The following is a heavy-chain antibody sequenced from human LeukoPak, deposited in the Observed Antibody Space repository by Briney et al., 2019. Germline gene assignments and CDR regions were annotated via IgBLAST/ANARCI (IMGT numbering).Heavy chain of an antibody. CDR3: ARSGTMVRGVPLEIPYYYYYGMDV. J-gene: IGHJ6*02. CDR2: IYYSGST. Sequence: PSETLSLTCAVSGGSISSYYWSWIRQPPGKGLEWIGYIYYSGSTNYNPSLKSRVTMSVDTSKNQFSLKLSSVTAADTAVYYCARSGTMVRGVPLEIPYYYYYGMDVWGQGTTVTVSS. D-gene: IGHD3-10*01. CDR1: GGSISSYY. V-gene: IGHV4-59*01.